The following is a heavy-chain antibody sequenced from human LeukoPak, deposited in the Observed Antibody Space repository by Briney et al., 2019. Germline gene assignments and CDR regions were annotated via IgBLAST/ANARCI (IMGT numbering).Heavy chain of an antibody. J-gene: IGHJ6*02. V-gene: IGHV3-43*02. CDR1: GLKFDDYA. Sequence: GGSLRLSCAASGLKFDDYAMHWVRQAPGKGLEWVSLIFGEGGATYYADSVKGRFTISRDNSKNSLYLEMNSLRHEDTALYYCAKDRGATGGYGVDVWGQGTTVIVSS. D-gene: IGHD1-1*01. CDR3: AKDRGATGGYGVDV. CDR2: IFGEGGAT.